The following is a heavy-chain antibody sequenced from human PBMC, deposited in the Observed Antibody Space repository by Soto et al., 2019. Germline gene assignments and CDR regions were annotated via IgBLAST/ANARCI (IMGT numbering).Heavy chain of an antibody. D-gene: IGHD3-3*01. CDR3: AREGDKYYDFWSGYYYYSYGMDV. V-gene: IGHV4-4*07. CDR1: GGSISSYY. CDR2: IYTSGST. Sequence: SETLSLTCTVSGGSISSYYWSWIRQPAGKGLEWIGRIYTSGSTNYNPSLKSRVTMSVDTSKNQFSLKLSSVTAADTAVYYCAREGDKYYDFWSGYYYYSYGMDVWGQGTTVPVS. J-gene: IGHJ6*02.